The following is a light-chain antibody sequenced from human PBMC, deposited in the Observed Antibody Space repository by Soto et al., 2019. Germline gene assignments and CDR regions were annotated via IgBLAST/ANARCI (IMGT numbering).Light chain of an antibody. V-gene: IGKV1-5*03. J-gene: IGKJ1*01. CDR3: QEYNSYSGT. CDR1: QSISSW. Sequence: QVTPFPSTIPASSGDRVTINFRASQSISSWLAWYQQKPGKVPKLLIYKASSLESGVPSRFGGSGSGTEFTLSISSLQPDDFAVYYCQEYNSYSGTFGPGTKVDIK. CDR2: KAS.